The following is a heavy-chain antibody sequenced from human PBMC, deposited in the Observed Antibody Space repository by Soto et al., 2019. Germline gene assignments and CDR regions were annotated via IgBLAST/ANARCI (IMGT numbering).Heavy chain of an antibody. CDR3: ARGGARWLCYFDS. J-gene: IGHJ4*02. D-gene: IGHD6-19*01. V-gene: IGHV4-30-4*08. Sequence: PSETLSCTCSVSHGSISGHYYWTWIRQSPEKGLEWIGCIYYSGSYYSNPALPSRLSMSLDTSRNQFALTLRSVTAADTAVYFCARGGARWLCYFDSWGQGALVTVSS. CDR2: IYYSGSY. CDR1: HGSISGHYY.